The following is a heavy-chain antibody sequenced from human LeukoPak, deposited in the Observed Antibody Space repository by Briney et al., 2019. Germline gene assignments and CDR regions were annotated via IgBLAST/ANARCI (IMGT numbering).Heavy chain of an antibody. J-gene: IGHJ4*02. CDR1: GGSISGRY. Sequence: PSETLSLTWAVSGGSISGRYWSWIRQPPGKGLEWIANWRYDGSPNYTPSLESRATISLDTSKNQFSLRLTSVTAADTAVYYCVVTQKWLAFDYWGQGILVTVSS. V-gene: IGHV4-59*08. D-gene: IGHD6-19*01. CDR3: VVTQKWLAFDY. CDR2: WRYDGSP.